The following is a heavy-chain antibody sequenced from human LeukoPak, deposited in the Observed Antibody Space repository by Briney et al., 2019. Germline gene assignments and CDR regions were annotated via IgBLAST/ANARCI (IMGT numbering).Heavy chain of an antibody. D-gene: IGHD2/OR15-2a*01. V-gene: IGHV4-4*08. Sequence: SETLSLTCTVSGGSLSAYYWNWIRQTPGKGLEWIGYVYHSGRTYYNPSLKGRLTMSVDTSMNQFSLKLSSLTAADTAVYYCARDFIGYCKSTTCDPFDYWGQGTLVTVSS. CDR2: VYHSGRT. CDR1: GGSLSAYY. CDR3: ARDFIGYCKSTTCDPFDY. J-gene: IGHJ4*02.